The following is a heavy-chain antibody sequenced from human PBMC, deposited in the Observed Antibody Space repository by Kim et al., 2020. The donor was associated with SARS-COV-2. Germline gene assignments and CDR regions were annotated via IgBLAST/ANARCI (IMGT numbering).Heavy chain of an antibody. CDR1: GYSFTSYW. D-gene: IGHD1-7*01. CDR3: ARLMPSNWNYVVAHKEDNAFDI. CDR2: IYPGDSDT. V-gene: IGHV5-51*01. J-gene: IGHJ3*02. Sequence: GESLKISCKGSGYSFTSYWIGWVRQMPGKGLEWMGIIYPGDSDTRYSPSFQGQVTISADKSISTAYLQWSSLKASDTAMYYCARLMPSNWNYVVAHKEDNAFDIWGQGTMVTVSS.